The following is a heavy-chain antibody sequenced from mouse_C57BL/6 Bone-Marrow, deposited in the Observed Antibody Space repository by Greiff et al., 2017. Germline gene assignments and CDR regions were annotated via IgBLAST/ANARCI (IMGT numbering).Heavy chain of an antibody. D-gene: IGHD2-4*01. CDR3: ARSVIYYDYAWFAY. V-gene: IGHV1-42*01. CDR1: GYSFTGYY. CDR2: INPSTGGT. J-gene: IGHJ3*01. Sequence: DVQLQESGPELVKPGASVKISCKASGYSFTGYYMNWVKQSPEKSLEWIGEINPSTGGTTYNQKFKAKATLTVDKSSSTAYMQLKSLTSEDSAVYYCARSVIYYDYAWFAYWGQGTLVTVSA.